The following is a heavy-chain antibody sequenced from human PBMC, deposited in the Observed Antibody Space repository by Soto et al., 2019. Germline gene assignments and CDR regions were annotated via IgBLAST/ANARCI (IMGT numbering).Heavy chain of an antibody. CDR3: ARGVVPAATYDAFDI. Sequence: LGESLKISCKGSGYSFTSYWIGWVRQMPGKGLEWMGIIYPGDSDTRYSPSFQGQVTISADKSISTAYLQWSSLKASDTAMYYCARGVVPAATYDAFDIWGQGTMVTVSS. CDR1: GYSFTSYW. J-gene: IGHJ3*02. D-gene: IGHD2-2*01. CDR2: IYPGDSDT. V-gene: IGHV5-51*01.